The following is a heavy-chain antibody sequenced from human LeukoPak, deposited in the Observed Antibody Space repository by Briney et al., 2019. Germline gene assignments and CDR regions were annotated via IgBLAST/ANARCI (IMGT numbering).Heavy chain of an antibody. J-gene: IGHJ4*01. D-gene: IGHD4-17*01. CDR3: AKVADYGDYAPLGH. V-gene: IGHV3-21*01. Sequence: KPGGSLRLSCAASGFSFSSYAMTWVRQAPGKGLQWASSITTTSDYIYCSDSVKGRFTISRDNAKNSLYLQMNSLRAEDTAVYYCAKVADYGDYAPLGHWGQGTLVTVSS. CDR1: GFSFSSYA. CDR2: ITTTSDYI.